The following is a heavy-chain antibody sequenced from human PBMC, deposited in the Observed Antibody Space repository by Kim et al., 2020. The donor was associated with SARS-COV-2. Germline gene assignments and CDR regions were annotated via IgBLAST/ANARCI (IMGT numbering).Heavy chain of an antibody. CDR3: AKDLRGGSILRYVDY. J-gene: IGHJ4*02. CDR1: GFNFNNYI. V-gene: IGHV3-23*02. CDR2: ISGGGDTT. Sequence: GGSLRLSCAASGFNFNNYIMTWVRQAPGKGLEWVSSISGGGDTTYYGGSVKGRFTISKDNSKNTLYLQMNSLRVDDTAVYYCAKDLRGGSILRYVDYWGQGALVTVSS. D-gene: IGHD3-16*01.